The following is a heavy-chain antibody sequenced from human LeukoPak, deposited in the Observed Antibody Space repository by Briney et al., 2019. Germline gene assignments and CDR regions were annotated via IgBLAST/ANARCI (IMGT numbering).Heavy chain of an antibody. J-gene: IGHJ6*03. D-gene: IGHD1-1*01. CDR3: ARVTTGGSYYMDV. CDR1: GHSISSAHY. CDR2: IYHSGAT. Sequence: SETLSLTCTVSGHSISSAHYWGWIGQPPRKGLDGIGSIYHSGATYYNPSLKSRVTISVDTSKNQFSLKLNSVTAADTAVYYCARVTTGGSYYMDVWGSGTTVTVSS. V-gene: IGHV4-38-2*02.